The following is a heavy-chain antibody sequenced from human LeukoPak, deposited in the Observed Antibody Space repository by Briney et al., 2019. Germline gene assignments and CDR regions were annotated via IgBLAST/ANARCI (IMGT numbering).Heavy chain of an antibody. J-gene: IGHJ4*02. V-gene: IGHV4-31*03. CDR3: ARENDYGGNTGGFGY. CDR2: IYYSGST. D-gene: IGHD4-23*01. Sequence: PSQTLSLTCTVSGGSISSGGYYWIWIRQHPGKGLEWIGYIYYSGSTYYNPSLKSRVTISVDTSKNQFSLKLSSVTAADTAVYYCARENDYGGNTGGFGYWGQGTLVTVPS. CDR1: GGSISSGGYY.